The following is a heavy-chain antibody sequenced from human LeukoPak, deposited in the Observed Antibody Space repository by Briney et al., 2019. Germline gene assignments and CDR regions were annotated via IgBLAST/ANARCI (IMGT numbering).Heavy chain of an antibody. CDR1: GFTFRSYG. V-gene: IGHV3-30*18. D-gene: IGHD2-21*02. CDR3: AKESKETARYYFDS. Sequence: PGKSLRLSCAASGFTFRSYGMHWVRRAPGKGLEWVAVISYDGSNKYYVDSVKGRFTISRDSSKNTLYLQMNSLRAEDTAVYYCAKESKETARYYFDSWGQGTLVTVSS. CDR2: ISYDGSNK. J-gene: IGHJ4*02.